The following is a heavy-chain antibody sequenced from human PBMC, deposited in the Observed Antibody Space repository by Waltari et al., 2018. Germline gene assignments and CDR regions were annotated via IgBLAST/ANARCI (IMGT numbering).Heavy chain of an antibody. Sequence: QLQLQESGPGLVKPSETLSLTCTATGCSISSSSYYWCWIRKHPGKGLEWSGSIYYSGSTYYNPSLKILFTISVDTSKNQFSLKLSSVTAADTAVYYCARADGNRAELDYWGQGTLVTVSS. V-gene: IGHV4-39*07. D-gene: IGHD1-1*01. CDR1: GCSISSSSYY. CDR3: ARADGNRAELDY. J-gene: IGHJ4*02. CDR2: IYYSGST.